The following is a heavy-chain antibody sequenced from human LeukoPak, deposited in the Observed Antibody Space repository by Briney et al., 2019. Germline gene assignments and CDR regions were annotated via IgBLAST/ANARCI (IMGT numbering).Heavy chain of an antibody. CDR2: ISGSGTR. Sequence: GGSLRLSCAASGFTFSSHGMTWVRQAPGKGLECVSAISGSGTRYYADSVRGRFTISRDNSKNTLYLQMNSLRAEDTAVYYCARDVSVTTWGYFQHWGQGTVVTVSS. J-gene: IGHJ1*01. CDR1: GFTFSSHG. CDR3: ARDVSVTTWGYFQH. V-gene: IGHV3-23*01. D-gene: IGHD4-17*01.